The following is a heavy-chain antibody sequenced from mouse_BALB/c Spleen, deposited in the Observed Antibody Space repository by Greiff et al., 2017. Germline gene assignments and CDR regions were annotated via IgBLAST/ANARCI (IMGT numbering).Heavy chain of an antibody. CDR2: IYPGNSDT. J-gene: IGHJ2*01. V-gene: IGHV1-5*01. CDR1: GYSFTSYW. D-gene: IGHD1-1*02. CDR3: TKEGPYYGNSFDY. Sequence: EVQLQQSGTVLARPGASVKMSCKASGYSFTSYWMHWVKQRPGQGLEWIGAIYPGNSDTSYNQKFKGKAKLTAVTSASTAYMELSSLTNEDSAVYYCTKEGPYYGNSFDYWGQGTTLTVSS.